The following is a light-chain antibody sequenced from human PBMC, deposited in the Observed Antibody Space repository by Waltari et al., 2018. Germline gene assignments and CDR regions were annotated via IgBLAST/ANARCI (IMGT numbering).Light chain of an antibody. CDR2: DAS. V-gene: IGKV1-13*01. CDR1: QGIGVL. CDR3: QQLNTYPYI. Sequence: AIQLTPSPSALSSSVGDRVTITCRASQGIGVLLACLQQKPGEAPRLLIHDASILQGGVPSRFSGSGSGTDFTLTISSLQPEDFATYYCQQLNTYPYIFGQGTRLEIK. J-gene: IGKJ2*01.